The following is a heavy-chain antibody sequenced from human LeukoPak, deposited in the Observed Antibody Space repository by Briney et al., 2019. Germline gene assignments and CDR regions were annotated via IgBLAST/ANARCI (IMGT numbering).Heavy chain of an antibody. Sequence: PSETLSLTCTVSGGSISSYYWSWIRQPPGKGLEWIGYIYYSGSTNYNPSLKSRVTISVDTSKNQFSLKLSSVTAADTAVYYCARRGYSYGFPSYYFDYWGQGTLVTVSS. D-gene: IGHD5-18*01. CDR2: IYYSGST. V-gene: IGHV4-59*08. CDR1: GGSISSYY. J-gene: IGHJ4*02. CDR3: ARRGYSYGFPSYYFDY.